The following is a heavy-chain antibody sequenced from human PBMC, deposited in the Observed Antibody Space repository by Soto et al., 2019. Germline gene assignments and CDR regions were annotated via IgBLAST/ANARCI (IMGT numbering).Heavy chain of an antibody. CDR1: GGSISSSSYY. D-gene: IGHD2-15*01. J-gene: IGHJ4*02. CDR3: ARHTPAISISDH. Sequence: SETLSLTCTVSGGSISSSSYYWGWIRQPPGKGMEWIGSIYYSGSTYYNPSLKSRVNISVDTSKNQFSLKLSSVTAAYTAVYYCARHTPAISISDHWGQGTLVTVSS. CDR2: IYYSGST. V-gene: IGHV4-39*01.